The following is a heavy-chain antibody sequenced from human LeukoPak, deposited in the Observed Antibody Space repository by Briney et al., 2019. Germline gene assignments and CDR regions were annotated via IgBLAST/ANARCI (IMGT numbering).Heavy chain of an antibody. D-gene: IGHD3-3*01. CDR3: ARDSARGRLRFLEWWGGDDAFDI. CDR1: GYTFTGYY. J-gene: IGHJ3*02. V-gene: IGHV1-2*02. CDR2: INPNSGGT. Sequence: GASVKVSCKASGYTFTGYYMHWVRQAPGQGLEWMGWINPNSGGTNYAQKFQGRVTMTRDTSISTAYMELSRLRSDDTAVYYCARDSARGRLRFLEWWGGDDAFDIWGQGTMVTVSS.